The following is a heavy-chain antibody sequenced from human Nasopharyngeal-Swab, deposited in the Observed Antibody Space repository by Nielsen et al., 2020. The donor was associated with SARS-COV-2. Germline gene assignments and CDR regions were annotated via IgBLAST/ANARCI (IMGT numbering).Heavy chain of an antibody. J-gene: IGHJ6*03. V-gene: IGHV3-74*01. CDR2: IDNYGSIT. D-gene: IGHD3-3*01. CDR3: ARDRNIWSGYNSYMDV. Sequence: GESLKISCAASGYTFSSYWMHWVRQAPGKGLVWVSRIDNYGSITDYADSVKGRFTISRDNAKNTLYLQMNSLRAEDTAVYYCARDRNIWSGYNSYMDVWGKGTTVTVSS. CDR1: GYTFSSYW.